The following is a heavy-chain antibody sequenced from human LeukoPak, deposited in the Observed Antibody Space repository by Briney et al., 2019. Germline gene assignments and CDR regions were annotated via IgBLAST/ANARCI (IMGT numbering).Heavy chain of an antibody. J-gene: IGHJ4*02. CDR2: IYYSGST. D-gene: IGHD3-10*01. Sequence: SETLSLTCTVSGGSISSSSYYWGWIRQPPGKGLEWIGSIYYSGSTYYNPSLKSRVTISVDTSKNQFSLKLSSVTAADTAVYYCARELLSFGELPTDYWGQGTLVTVSS. CDR1: GGSISSSSYY. CDR3: ARELLSFGELPTDY. V-gene: IGHV4-39*07.